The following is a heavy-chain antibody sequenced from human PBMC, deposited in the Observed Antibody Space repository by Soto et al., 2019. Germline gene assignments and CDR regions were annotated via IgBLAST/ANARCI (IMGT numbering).Heavy chain of an antibody. J-gene: IGHJ4*02. D-gene: IGHD6-13*01. V-gene: IGHV4-39*02. Sequence: SETLSLTCVVSSDSLTITSHCWGWVRQPPGKGLEWIGNVYYSGSLYYNPSLKGRATISLDTSKNHLTLTLTSVTAADTAVYYCASENIVGSSPYYFENWGQGALVTVSS. CDR1: SDSLTITSHC. CDR2: VYYSGSL. CDR3: ASENIVGSSPYYFEN.